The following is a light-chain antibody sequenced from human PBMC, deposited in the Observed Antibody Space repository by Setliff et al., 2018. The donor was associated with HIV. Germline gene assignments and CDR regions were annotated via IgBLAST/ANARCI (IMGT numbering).Light chain of an antibody. V-gene: IGLV2-14*01. J-gene: IGLJ1*01. CDR3: SSYRSNNPYV. Sequence: QSALTQPASVSGSPGQSITISCTGTNSDVGGYNYVSWYQQYPGKAPKLMIYEVSNRPSGVSNRFSGSKSGSTASLTISGLPAEDEAEYYCSSYRSNNPYVFGTGTKVTVL. CDR1: NSDVGGYNY. CDR2: EVS.